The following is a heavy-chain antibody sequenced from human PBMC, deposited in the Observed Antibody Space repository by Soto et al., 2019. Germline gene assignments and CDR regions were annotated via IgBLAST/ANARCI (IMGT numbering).Heavy chain of an antibody. CDR3: ARGADYYDSVGYYYY. V-gene: IGHV4-59*11. CDR1: GGSISSHY. Sequence: QVQLQESGPGLVKPSEALSLTGTVSGGSISSHYWTWIRQPPGKGLEWVGYIYYSGSTNYNPSLNSRVTISVDTSKNQFSLKLTSVTAADTAVYYCARGADYYDSVGYYYYWGQGTLVTVSS. D-gene: IGHD3-22*01. J-gene: IGHJ4*02. CDR2: IYYSGST.